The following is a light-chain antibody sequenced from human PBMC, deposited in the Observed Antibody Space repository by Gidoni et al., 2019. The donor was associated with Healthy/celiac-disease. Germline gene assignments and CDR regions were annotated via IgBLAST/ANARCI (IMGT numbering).Light chain of an antibody. J-gene: IGKJ2*01. CDR1: KSVSSN. CDR2: GAS. CDR3: QQYNNWHMYT. V-gene: IGKV3-15*01. Sequence: EIVMTQSPATLSVSPGERATLSCRASKSVSSNLAWYQQKPGQAPRLLIYGASTRATGIPARFSGSGSGTEFTLTISSLQSEDFAVYYCQQYNNWHMYTFGQGTKLEIK.